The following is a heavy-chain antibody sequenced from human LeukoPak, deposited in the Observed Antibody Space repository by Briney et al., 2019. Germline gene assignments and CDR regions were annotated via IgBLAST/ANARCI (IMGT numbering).Heavy chain of an antibody. V-gene: IGHV3-48*03. Sequence: GGSLRLSCAASGFTFSSYGMNWVRQAPAKGLEWVSYISGSGSTITYADSVKGRFTISRGNGKKSLYLQMNSLSTEETALYYCAGGYVAFDYWGQGTLVTVSS. CDR3: AGGYVAFDY. J-gene: IGHJ4*02. CDR1: GFTFSSYG. D-gene: IGHD3-16*01. CDR2: ISGSGSTI.